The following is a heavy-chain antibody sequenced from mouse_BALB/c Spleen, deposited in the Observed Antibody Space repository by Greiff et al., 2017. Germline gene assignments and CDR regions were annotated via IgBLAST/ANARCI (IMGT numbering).Heavy chain of an antibody. Sequence: VQLQQSGAELVRPGSSVKISCKASGYAFSSYWMNWVKQRPGQGLEWIGQIYPGDGDTNYNGKFKGKATLTADKSSSTAYMQLSSLTSEDSAVYYCARELLRYGDYWGQGTTLTVSS. J-gene: IGHJ2*01. CDR3: ARELLRYGDY. CDR2: IYPGDGDT. V-gene: IGHV1-80*01. D-gene: IGHD1-1*01. CDR1: GYAFSSYW.